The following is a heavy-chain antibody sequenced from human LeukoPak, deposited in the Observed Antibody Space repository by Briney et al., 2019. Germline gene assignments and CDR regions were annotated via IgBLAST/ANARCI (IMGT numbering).Heavy chain of an antibody. V-gene: IGHV3-30-3*01. J-gene: IGHJ6*02. Sequence: GGSLRLSCAASGFTFSSSAMHWVRQAPGKGLEWVAVISYDGSNKYYADSVKGRFTISRDNSKNTLYLQMISLRPEDTAVYYCAREVGDQHYYGMDVWGQGTTVTVSS. CDR3: AREVGDQHYYGMDV. D-gene: IGHD3-10*01. CDR1: GFTFSSSA. CDR2: ISYDGSNK.